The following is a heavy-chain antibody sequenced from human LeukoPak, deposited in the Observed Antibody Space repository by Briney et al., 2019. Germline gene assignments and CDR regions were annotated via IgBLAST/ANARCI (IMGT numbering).Heavy chain of an antibody. CDR3: ASPSGIAARWGYYYYYYMDV. Sequence: GASVKVSCKASGYTFTGYYMHWVRQAPGQGLEWMGRINPNSGGTNYAQKFRGRVTMTRDTSISTAYMELSRLRSDDTAVYYCASPSGIAARWGYYYYYYMDVWGKGTTVTVSS. V-gene: IGHV1-2*06. J-gene: IGHJ6*03. CDR2: INPNSGGT. D-gene: IGHD6-6*01. CDR1: GYTFTGYY.